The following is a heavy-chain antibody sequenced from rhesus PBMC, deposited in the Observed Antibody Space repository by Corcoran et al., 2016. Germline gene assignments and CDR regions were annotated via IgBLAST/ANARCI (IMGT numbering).Heavy chain of an antibody. CDR2: IYDSCSST. D-gene: IGHD6-25*01. J-gene: IGHJ4*01. Sequence: QVQLQESGPGVVKPSETMSLTCAVSGGSISDSYRWSWIRQPPGKGLEWIGYIYDSCSSTNYNPSLKSRFALSVDTAKNQLSLKLGSLTAADTAVYYCASYSGSWNGNYFDYWGQGVLVTVSS. CDR1: GGSISDSYR. CDR3: ASYSGSWNGNYFDY. V-gene: IGHV4S10*01.